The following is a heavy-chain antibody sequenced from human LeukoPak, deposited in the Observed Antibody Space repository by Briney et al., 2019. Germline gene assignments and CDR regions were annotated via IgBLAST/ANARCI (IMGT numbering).Heavy chain of an antibody. V-gene: IGHV3-23*01. CDR2: ISGSGGST. J-gene: IGHJ4*02. CDR1: GFTFSSYG. CDR3: AKDISSGWSFFFDY. D-gene: IGHD6-19*01. Sequence: GGSLRLSCAASGFTFSSYGMSWVRQSPGKGLEWVSSISGSGGSTYYADSVKGRFTISRDNAKNSLYLQMNSLRAEDMALYYCAKDISSGWSFFFDYWGQGTLVTVSS.